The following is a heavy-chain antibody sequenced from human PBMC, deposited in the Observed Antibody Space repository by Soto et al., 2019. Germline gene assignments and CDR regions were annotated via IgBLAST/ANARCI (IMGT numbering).Heavy chain of an antibody. V-gene: IGHV4-34*01. CDR3: ARETTRYSDY. D-gene: IGHD1-7*01. Sequence: SETLSLTCAVYGGSFSGYYWSWIRQPPGKGLEWIGEINHSGSTNYNPSLKSRVTISVDTSKNQFSLKLSSVTAADTAVYYCARETTRYSDYWGQGTLVTVSS. CDR1: GGSFSGYY. CDR2: INHSGST. J-gene: IGHJ4*02.